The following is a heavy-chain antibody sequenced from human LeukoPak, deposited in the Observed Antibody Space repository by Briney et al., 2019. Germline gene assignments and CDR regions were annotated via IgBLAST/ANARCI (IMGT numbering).Heavy chain of an antibody. V-gene: IGHV4-39*01. CDR1: GGSINSYY. J-gene: IGHJ4*02. D-gene: IGHD3-16*01. Sequence: TSETLSLSCTVSGGSINSYYWGWIRRPPGKGLEWIGSIYYSGSTYYNPSLKSRTTVSVDTSKNQFSLKLSSVTAADTAVYYCVRGSTLRHYQYWGQGTLVTVSS. CDR2: IYYSGST. CDR3: VRGSTLRHYQY.